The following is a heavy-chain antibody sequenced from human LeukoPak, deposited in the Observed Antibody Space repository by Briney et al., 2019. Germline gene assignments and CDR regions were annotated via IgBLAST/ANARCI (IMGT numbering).Heavy chain of an antibody. V-gene: IGHV3-9*01. J-gene: IGHJ4*02. Sequence: GGSLRLSSAASGFSLKDYAMHWVRQVPGKGLEWVSGIYWDGSRKDYADSVKGRFTISRDNAKNSLYLQMDSLRVEDTALYYCTKDTSAGGADYWGQGTPVTVSS. D-gene: IGHD2-15*01. CDR2: IYWDGSRK. CDR1: GFSLKDYA. CDR3: TKDTSAGGADY.